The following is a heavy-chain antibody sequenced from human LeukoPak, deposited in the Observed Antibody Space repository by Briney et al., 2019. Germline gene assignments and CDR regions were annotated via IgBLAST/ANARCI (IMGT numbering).Heavy chain of an antibody. D-gene: IGHD4-11*01. J-gene: IGHJ6*02. CDR2: IKQDGGGK. Sequence: GGSLRLSCAASGFTFGSYWMSWVRQAPGKGLEWVANIKQDGGGKYYVNSVKGRFTISRDNAKNSLYLQMNSLRAEDTAVYYCARAVYSNYGDPGCMDVWGQGTTVTVSS. V-gene: IGHV3-7*01. CDR3: ARAVYSNYGDPGCMDV. CDR1: GFTFGSYW.